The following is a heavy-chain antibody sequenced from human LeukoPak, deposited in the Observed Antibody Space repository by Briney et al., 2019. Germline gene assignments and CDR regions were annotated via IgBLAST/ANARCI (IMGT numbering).Heavy chain of an antibody. D-gene: IGHD4-17*01. V-gene: IGHV4-59*01. CDR1: GGSISSYY. CDR2: IYYSGST. J-gene: IGHJ4*02. CDR3: ARGNGDYDAFDY. Sequence: SETLSLTCTVSGGSISSYYWSWIRQPPGKGLVWIGYIYYSGSTNYNPSLKSRVTISVDTSKNQFSLKLSSVTAADTAVYYCARGNGDYDAFDYWGQGTLVTVSS.